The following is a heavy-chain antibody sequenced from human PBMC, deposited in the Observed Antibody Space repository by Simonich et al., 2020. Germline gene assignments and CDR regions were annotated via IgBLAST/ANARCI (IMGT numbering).Heavy chain of an antibody. CDR3: ARDSSYYAFDI. CDR2: ISSSSSTM. CDR1: GFTFSSYS. J-gene: IGHJ3*02. V-gene: IGHV3-48*01. D-gene: IGHD5-12*01. Sequence: EVQLVESGGGLVQPGGSLRLSCAASGFTFSSYSMNWVRQAPGKGLEWVSYISSSSSTMYYADSVKSRFTISRDNAKNSLYLQMNSLRAEDTAVYYCARDSSYYAFDIWGQGTMVTVSS.